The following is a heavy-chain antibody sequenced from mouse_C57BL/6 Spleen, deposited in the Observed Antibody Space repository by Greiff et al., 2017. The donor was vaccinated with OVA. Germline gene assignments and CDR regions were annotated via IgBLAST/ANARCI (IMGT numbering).Heavy chain of an antibody. CDR1: GFTFSSYA. V-gene: IGHV5-4*03. CDR3: ARLDYDVFDY. CDR2: ISDGGSYT. Sequence: EVKLVESGGGLVKPGGSLKLSCAASGFTFSSYAMSWVRQTPEKRLEWVATISDGGSYTYYPDNVKGRFTISRDNAKNNLYLQMSHLKSEDTAMYYCARLDYDVFDYWGQGTTLTVSS. J-gene: IGHJ2*01. D-gene: IGHD2-4*01.